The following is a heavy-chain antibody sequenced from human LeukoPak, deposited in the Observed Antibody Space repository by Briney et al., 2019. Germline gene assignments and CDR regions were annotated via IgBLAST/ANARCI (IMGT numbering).Heavy chain of an antibody. CDR2: ISSSGSTI. CDR3: AKDRIVVVPAAIHNWFDP. CDR1: GFTFSSYE. Sequence: GGSLRLSCAASGFTFSSYEMNWVRQAPGKGLEWVSYISSSGSTIYYADSVKGRFTISRDNSKNTLYLQMNSLRAEDTAVYYCAKDRIVVVPAAIHNWFDPWGQGTLVTVSS. J-gene: IGHJ5*02. V-gene: IGHV3-48*03. D-gene: IGHD2-2*02.